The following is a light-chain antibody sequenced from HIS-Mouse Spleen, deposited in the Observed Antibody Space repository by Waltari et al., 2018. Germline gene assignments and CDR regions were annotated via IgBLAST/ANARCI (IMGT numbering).Light chain of an antibody. CDR1: QDISNY. Sequence: DIQMTQSPSSPAASVGDRVTITCQASQDISNYLNWYKQKPGKAPKLLIYDASNLETGVPSRFSGSGSGTDFTFTISSLQPEDIATYYCQQYDNLPLTFGGGTKVEIK. V-gene: IGKV1-33*01. J-gene: IGKJ4*01. CDR3: QQYDNLPLT. CDR2: DAS.